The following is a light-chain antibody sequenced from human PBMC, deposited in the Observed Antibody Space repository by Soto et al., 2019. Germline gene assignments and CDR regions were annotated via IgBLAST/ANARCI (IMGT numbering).Light chain of an antibody. Sequence: DIQMTQSPSSLSASVGDRVTITCQASQDINNYVNWYQQKPGKAPKLLIFDASTLKTGLPSRFSGSGSGTDFSFTISSLQPEDIATYYCQQSNDLVSFGQGTRLEIK. CDR3: QQSNDLVS. V-gene: IGKV1-33*01. CDR1: QDINNY. CDR2: DAS. J-gene: IGKJ5*01.